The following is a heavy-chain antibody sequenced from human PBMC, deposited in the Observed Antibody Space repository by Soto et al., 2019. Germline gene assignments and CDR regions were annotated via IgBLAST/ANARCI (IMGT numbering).Heavy chain of an antibody. D-gene: IGHD4-17*01. V-gene: IGHV4-30-4*08. J-gene: IGHJ1*01. CDR2: IYYSESA. Sequence: SETLSFTCTVSGVSITSGDYYWSWIRQSPGKGLEWIGYIYYSESAHYNPTLKSRILISIDRSKNQLSLKMTSVTAADTAVYYCARDDLDYGGNPLSTWGQGTLVTVSS. CDR1: GVSITSGDYY. CDR3: ARDDLDYGGNPLST.